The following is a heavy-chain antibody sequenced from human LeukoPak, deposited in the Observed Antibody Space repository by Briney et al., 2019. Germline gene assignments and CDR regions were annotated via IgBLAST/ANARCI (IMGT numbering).Heavy chain of an antibody. J-gene: IGHJ4*02. Sequence: PGGSLRLSCTASGFSFSGHWMHWARQLPGEGLVWVSRISPTGSTTSYADSVKGRFTVSRVNAKNTLYLQVNNLRAEDTAVYYCARGPNSNWSGLDFWGQGTLLTVSS. D-gene: IGHD6-6*01. V-gene: IGHV3-74*01. CDR3: ARGPNSNWSGLDF. CDR2: ISPTGSTT. CDR1: GFSFSGHW.